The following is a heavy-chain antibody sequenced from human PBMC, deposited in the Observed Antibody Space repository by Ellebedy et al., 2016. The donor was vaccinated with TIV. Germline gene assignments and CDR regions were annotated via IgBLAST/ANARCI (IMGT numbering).Heavy chain of an antibody. D-gene: IGHD3-22*01. Sequence: AASVKVSCKASGYTFSNYFVHWLRQAPGQGLEWMGIINPSSGSTTYARKLQGRVTMTRDTSTTTVYMELSSLRSEDTAVYYCVSGCSPPGNWGQGTLVTVSS. CDR2: INPSSGST. J-gene: IGHJ4*02. V-gene: IGHV1-46*04. CDR1: GYTFSNYF. CDR3: VSGCSPPGN.